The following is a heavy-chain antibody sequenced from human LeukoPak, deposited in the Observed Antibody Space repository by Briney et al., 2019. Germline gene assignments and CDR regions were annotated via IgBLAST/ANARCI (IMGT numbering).Heavy chain of an antibody. Sequence: GGSLRLSCAASGFTFSSYSMNWVRQAPGKGLEWVPYISSSSSTIYYADSVEGRYTISRDNAKNSLYLQMNSLRAEDTAVYYCARDSPVSVGAHADVWGKGTTVTVSS. CDR2: ISSSSSTI. V-gene: IGHV3-48*04. CDR3: ARDSPVSVGAHADV. D-gene: IGHD1-26*01. CDR1: GFTFSSYS. J-gene: IGHJ6*04.